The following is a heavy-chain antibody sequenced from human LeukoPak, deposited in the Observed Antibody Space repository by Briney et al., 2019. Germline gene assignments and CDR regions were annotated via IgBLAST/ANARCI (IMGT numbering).Heavy chain of an antibody. D-gene: IGHD6-13*01. CDR1: GFTVSSNY. V-gene: IGHV3-66*01. J-gene: IGHJ5*02. Sequence: GGSLRLSCAASGFTVSSNYMSWVRQAPGKGLEWVSVIYSGGSTYYADSVKGRFTISRDNSKNTLYLQMNSLRAEDTAVYYCARAEAYPGIAAAGSLTPWGQGTLVTVSS. CDR3: ARAEAYPGIAAAGSLTP. CDR2: IYSGGST.